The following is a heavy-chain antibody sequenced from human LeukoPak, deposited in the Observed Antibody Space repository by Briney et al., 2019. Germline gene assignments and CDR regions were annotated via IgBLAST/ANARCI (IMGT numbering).Heavy chain of an antibody. CDR1: GFTFSSYS. Sequence: KPGGSLRLSCAASGFTFSSYSMNWVRQAPGKGLEWVSSISTSSTYIYYADSVRGRFTISRDNAKNSLYLQMDSLRAEDTAVYYCTGAEDCGDDCYHWNSALWGRGTLVTVSS. D-gene: IGHD2-21*02. V-gene: IGHV3-21*01. CDR3: TGAEDCGDDCYHWNSAL. J-gene: IGHJ2*01. CDR2: ISTSSTYI.